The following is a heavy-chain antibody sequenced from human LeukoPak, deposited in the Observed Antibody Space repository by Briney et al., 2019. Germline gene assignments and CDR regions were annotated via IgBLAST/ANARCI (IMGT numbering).Heavy chain of an antibody. J-gene: IGHJ4*02. CDR3: ARGHHYDSAHGVPVYY. D-gene: IGHD3-3*01. CDR2: ISSSSSCI. V-gene: IGHV3-21*01. Sequence: SGGSLRLSCAASGFTFSSYSMNWVRQAPGKGLKWVSSISSSSSCIYYADSVKGRFTISRDNAKNSLYLQMNSLRAEDTAVYYCARGHHYDSAHGVPVYYWGQGTLVTVSS. CDR1: GFTFSSYS.